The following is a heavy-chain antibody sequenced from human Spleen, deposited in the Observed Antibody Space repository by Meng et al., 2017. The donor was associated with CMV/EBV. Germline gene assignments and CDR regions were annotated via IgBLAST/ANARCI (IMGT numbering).Heavy chain of an antibody. CDR3: ATDWSRQLLGS. CDR2: IKTKIDGETT. V-gene: IGHV3-15*01. J-gene: IGHJ4*02. D-gene: IGHD6-13*01. Sequence: GGSLRLSCASSGFTFSNVWMSWVRQAPGKGLEWVGRIKTKIDGETTDFAAPVKGRFSISRDDSKNTLYLQMNSLKAEDTAVYYCATDWSRQLLGSWGQGTLVTVS. CDR1: GFTFSNVW.